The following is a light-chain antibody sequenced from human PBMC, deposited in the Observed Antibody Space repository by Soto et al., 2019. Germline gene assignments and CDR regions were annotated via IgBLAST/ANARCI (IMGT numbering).Light chain of an antibody. CDR2: KVS. J-gene: IGLJ1*01. V-gene: IGLV2-14*01. Sequence: QSALTQPASVSGSPGQSITISCTGTSSDVGGYNYVSWYQQYPGRVPKLLIYKVSNRPSGISNRFSGSKSGNTASLTISGLQAEDEADYYCSSYTSRGTYVFGTGTKVTVL. CDR3: SSYTSRGTYV. CDR1: SSDVGGYNY.